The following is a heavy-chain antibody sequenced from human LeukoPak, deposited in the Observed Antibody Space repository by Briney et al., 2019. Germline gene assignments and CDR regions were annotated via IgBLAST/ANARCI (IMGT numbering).Heavy chain of an antibody. CDR3: ARGGHFKYGGKKGPVSRPIDS. J-gene: IGHJ4*02. CDR2: IRYDGSNK. D-gene: IGHD4/OR15-4a*01. CDR1: GFTFSSYG. V-gene: IGHV3-30*02. Sequence: GGSLRLSCAASGFTFSSYGMRWVRQAPGKGLEWVAFIRYDGSNKYYADSVKGRFTISRDNSKNTLYLQMNSLRAEDTAVYYCARGGHFKYGGKKGPVSRPIDSWGQGTLVTVSS.